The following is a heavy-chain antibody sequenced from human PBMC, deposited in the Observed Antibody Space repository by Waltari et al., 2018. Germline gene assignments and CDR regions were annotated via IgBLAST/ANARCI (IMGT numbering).Heavy chain of an antibody. Sequence: QVQLVESGGGVVQPGRSLRLSCAASGFTFSSYGMHWVRQAPGKGLEGVAVIWYDGSNKYYADSVKGRFTISRDNSKNTLYLQMNSLRAEDTAVYYCARGSTEVVTIDYWGQGTLVTVSS. V-gene: IGHV3-33*01. D-gene: IGHD5-12*01. CDR3: ARGSTEVVTIDY. CDR2: IWYDGSNK. CDR1: GFTFSSYG. J-gene: IGHJ4*02.